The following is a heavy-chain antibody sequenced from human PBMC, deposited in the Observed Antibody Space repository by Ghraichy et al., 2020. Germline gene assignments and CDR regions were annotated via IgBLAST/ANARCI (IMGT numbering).Heavy chain of an antibody. CDR2: INHSGST. CDR1: GGSFSGYY. D-gene: IGHD7-27*01. CDR3: ARGSHGDGIDS. V-gene: IGHV4-34*01. Sequence: SETLSLTCAVYGGSFSGYYWSWIRQPPGKGLEWIGEINHSGSTNYNPSLKSRVSISVDTSKNQFSLKLTSVTAADTAVYYCARGSHGDGIDSWGQGSLVTVSS. J-gene: IGHJ4*02.